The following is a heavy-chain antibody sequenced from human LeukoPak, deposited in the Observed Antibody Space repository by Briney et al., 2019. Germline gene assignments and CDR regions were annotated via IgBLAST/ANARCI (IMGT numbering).Heavy chain of an antibody. V-gene: IGHV1-46*01. Sequence: GASVKVSCKASGDTFTSYYMHWVRQAPGQGLEWMGIINPSGGSTSYAQKFQGRVTMTRDMSTSTVYMELSSLRSEDTAVYYCARDTSDYDFCLRHWGQGTLVTVSS. CDR1: GDTFTSYY. J-gene: IGHJ4*02. CDR3: ARDTSDYDFCLRH. D-gene: IGHD3-3*01. CDR2: INPSGGST.